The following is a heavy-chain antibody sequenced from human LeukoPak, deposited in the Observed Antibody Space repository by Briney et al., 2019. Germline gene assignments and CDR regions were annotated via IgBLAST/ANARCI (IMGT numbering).Heavy chain of an antibody. CDR1: GGSFSGYY. J-gene: IGHJ5*02. CDR2: INHSGST. V-gene: IGHV4-34*01. CDR3: ARAVLRFLEWPHKPFGFNWFDP. D-gene: IGHD3-3*01. Sequence: SETLSLTCAVYGGSFSGYYWSWIRQPPGKGLEWIGEINHSGSTNYNPSLKSRVTISVDTSKNQFSLKLSSVTAADTAVYYCARAVLRFLEWPHKPFGFNWFDPWGKGTLVTVSS.